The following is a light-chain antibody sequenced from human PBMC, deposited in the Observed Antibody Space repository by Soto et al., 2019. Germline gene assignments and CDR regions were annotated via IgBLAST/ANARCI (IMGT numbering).Light chain of an antibody. CDR3: QQYGLFLS. CDR1: QSVNNNY. J-gene: IGKJ4*01. V-gene: IGKV3-20*01. CDR2: GAS. Sequence: EIVLTQSPGTLSLSPGDRATLSCRASQSVNNNYLAWYQQKPGQAPWLLISGASTRATGVPDRFSGSGSGTDFTLTISRLEPVDFAVYHCQQYGLFLSFCGGTKVEIK.